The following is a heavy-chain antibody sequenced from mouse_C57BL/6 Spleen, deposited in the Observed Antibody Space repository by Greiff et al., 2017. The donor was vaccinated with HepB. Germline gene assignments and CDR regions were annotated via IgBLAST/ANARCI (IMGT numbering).Heavy chain of an antibody. Sequence: EVKLMESGGDLVKPGGSLKLSCAASGFTFSSYGMSWVRQTPDKRLEWVATISIGGSYTYYPDSVKGRFTISRDNAKTTLYLQMSSLKAEDTAMYYCARGDLLWLKDAMDYWGQGTSVTVSS. CDR1: GFTFSSYG. CDR3: ARGDLLWLKDAMDY. V-gene: IGHV5-6*01. D-gene: IGHD2-2*01. J-gene: IGHJ4*01. CDR2: ISIGGSYT.